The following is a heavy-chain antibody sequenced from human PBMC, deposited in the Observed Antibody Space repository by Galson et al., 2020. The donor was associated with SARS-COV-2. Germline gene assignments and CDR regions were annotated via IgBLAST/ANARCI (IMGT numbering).Heavy chain of an antibody. V-gene: IGHV2-70*04. D-gene: IGHD6-13*01. CDR2: IDWDDDK. CDR3: AGAPGYSRSWVGYVDY. Sequence: SGPTLVKPTQTLTLTCTFSGFSLSTSGMRVTWIRQPPGKALEWLARIDWDDDKFYSTSLKTRLTISKDTSKNQVVLTMTSMDPVDTATYYWAGAPGYSRSWVGYVDYWSQGTLVTVSS. J-gene: IGHJ4*02. CDR1: GFSLSTSGMR.